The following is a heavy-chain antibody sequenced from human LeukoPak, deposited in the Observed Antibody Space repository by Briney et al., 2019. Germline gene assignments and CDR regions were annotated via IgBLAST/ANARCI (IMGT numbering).Heavy chain of an antibody. CDR2: IASDGSST. CDR1: GFTFSRYW. J-gene: IGHJ4*02. D-gene: IGHD4-23*01. V-gene: IGHV3-74*01. Sequence: GGSLRVSCAASGFTFSRYWMNWVRQAPGKGRVWVSRIASDGSSTTYADSVKGRFSISRDNAKNTLYLQMNSLRVEDTAVYYCARGRPHGNDYWGQGTLVTVSS. CDR3: ARGRPHGNDY.